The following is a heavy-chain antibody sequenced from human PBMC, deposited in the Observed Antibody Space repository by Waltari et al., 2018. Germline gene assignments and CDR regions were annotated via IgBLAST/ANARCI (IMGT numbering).Heavy chain of an antibody. J-gene: IGHJ4*02. Sequence: QVQLVESGGGVVQPGRSLRLSCAASGFTFRSYAMHWVRQAPGKGLEWVAVISYDGSNKYYADSVKGRFTISRDNSKNTLYLQMNSLRAEDTAVYYCARELGDWGQGTLVTVSS. D-gene: IGHD3-3*02. V-gene: IGHV3-30-3*01. CDR1: GFTFRSYA. CDR2: ISYDGSNK. CDR3: ARELGD.